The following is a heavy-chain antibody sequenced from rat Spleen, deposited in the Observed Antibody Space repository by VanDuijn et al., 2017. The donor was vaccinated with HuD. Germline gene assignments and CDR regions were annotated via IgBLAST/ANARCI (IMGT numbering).Heavy chain of an antibody. CDR2: MWRSGST. J-gene: IGHJ4*01. CDR3: ARAPGNGYVLDA. V-gene: IGHV2-45*01. CDR1: GFSLTNYS. Sequence: QVQLMESGPGLVQPSETLSLTCTVSGFSLTNYSVHWVRQPPGKGLEWMGVMWRSGSTEYNSAFKSRLSIRRETSKNHIFLKMNSLQSEDTTTYYCARAPGNGYVLDAWGQGASVTVSS. D-gene: IGHD5-1*01.